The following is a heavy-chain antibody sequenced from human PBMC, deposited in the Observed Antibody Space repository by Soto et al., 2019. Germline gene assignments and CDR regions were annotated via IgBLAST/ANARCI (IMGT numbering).Heavy chain of an antibody. D-gene: IGHD1-7*01. J-gene: IGHJ3*01. V-gene: IGHV3-23*01. CDR2: ISYSADKT. Sequence: EVQLLESGGGLVQPGGSLRLSCAASGFTFNTYVMNWVRQAPGKGLEWVSTISYSADKTHYADAVKGRFTISRDNSRDTLFLQMYSLRADDAAVYYCARRARTATTNWGAFDVWGQGTMVTVSS. CDR3: ARRARTATTNWGAFDV. CDR1: GFTFNTYV.